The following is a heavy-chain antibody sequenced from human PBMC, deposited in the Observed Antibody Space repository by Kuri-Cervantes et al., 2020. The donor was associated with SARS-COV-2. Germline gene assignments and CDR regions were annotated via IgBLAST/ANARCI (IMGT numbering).Heavy chain of an antibody. CDR1: GYTFTSYY. CDR2: INPNSGGT. J-gene: IGHJ4*02. Sequence: ASVKVSCKASGYTFTSYYMHWVRQAPGQGLEWMGWINPNSGGTNYAQKFQGRVTMTRDTSINTAYMELSRLRSDDTAVYYCARVGFGDYEIDYWGQGTLVTVSS. CDR3: ARVGFGDYEIDY. D-gene: IGHD4-17*01. V-gene: IGHV1-2*02.